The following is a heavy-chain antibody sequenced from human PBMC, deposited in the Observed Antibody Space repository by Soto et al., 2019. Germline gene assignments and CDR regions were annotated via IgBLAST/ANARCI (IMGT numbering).Heavy chain of an antibody. CDR3: ARAELKVRGEVNWFDP. D-gene: IGHD3-10*01. V-gene: IGHV1-69*13. CDR2: IIPIFGTA. CDR1: GGTFSSYA. J-gene: IGHJ5*02. Sequence: WASVKVSCKASGGTFSSYAISWVRQAPGQGLEWMGGIIPIFGTANYAQKFQGRVTITADESTSTAYMELSSLRSEDTAVYYCARAELKVRGEVNWFDPWGQGTLVTVSS.